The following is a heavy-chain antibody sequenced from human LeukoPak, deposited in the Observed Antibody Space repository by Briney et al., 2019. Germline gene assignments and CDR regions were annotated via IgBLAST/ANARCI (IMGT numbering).Heavy chain of an antibody. V-gene: IGHV4-39*07. CDR2: IYYSGST. CDR3: ASLGSEDY. CDR1: GGSISSSSYY. D-gene: IGHD5-12*01. J-gene: IGHJ4*02. Sequence: SETLSLTCTVSGGSISSSSYYWGWIRQPPGKGLEWIGSIYYSGSTYYNPSLKSRVTISVDTSKNQFSLKLSSVTAADTAVYYCASLGSEDYWGQGTLVTVSS.